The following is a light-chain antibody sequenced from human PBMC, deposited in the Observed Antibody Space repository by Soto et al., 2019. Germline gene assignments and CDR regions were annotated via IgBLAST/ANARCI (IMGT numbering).Light chain of an antibody. CDR1: SSDVGGYNY. Sequence: QSALTQPASMSGSPGQSITISCTGTSSDVGGYNYVSWYRQHPGKAPKLMIYDVNNRPSGVSNRFSGSKSGNTASLTISGLQAEDEADYYCSSHSSSSTLVVFGGGPKLTV. V-gene: IGLV2-14*03. CDR2: DVN. J-gene: IGLJ2*01. CDR3: SSHSSSSTLVV.